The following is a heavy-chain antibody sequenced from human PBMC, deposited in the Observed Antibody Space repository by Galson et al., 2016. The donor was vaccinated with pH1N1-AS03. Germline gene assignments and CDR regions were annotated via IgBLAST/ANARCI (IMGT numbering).Heavy chain of an antibody. Sequence: SVKVSCKASGYTFNSWGINWVRQAPGQGLEWMGWINTQTGRPTYALGFIGRFVFSMAPSVSTAYVQINSLKADDTGLYYCLRDASSRFDYWGQGTLVTVSS. CDR3: LRDASSRFDY. J-gene: IGHJ4*02. V-gene: IGHV7-4-1*02. D-gene: IGHD6-19*01. CDR2: INTQTGRP. CDR1: GYTFNSWG.